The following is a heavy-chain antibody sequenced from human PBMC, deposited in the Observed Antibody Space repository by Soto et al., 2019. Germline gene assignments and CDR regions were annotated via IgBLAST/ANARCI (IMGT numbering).Heavy chain of an antibody. CDR1: GYTFTSYD. CDR3: ARNKYYDTGSRIDS. D-gene: IGHD3-16*01. J-gene: IGHJ4*02. Sequence: QVQLVQSGAEVKKPGASVKVSCKASGYTFTSYDINWVRQATGQGLEWMGWMNPNRGNTVYSQKFQGRITMTRNTSTSTAYMELSGLRSEDTAVYYFARNKYYDTGSRIDSWGQGTVVTVSS. CDR2: MNPNRGNT. V-gene: IGHV1-8*01.